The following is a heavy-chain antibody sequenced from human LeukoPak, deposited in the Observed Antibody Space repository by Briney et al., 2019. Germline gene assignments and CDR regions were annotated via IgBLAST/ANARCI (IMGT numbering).Heavy chain of an antibody. CDR3: ARGMILHYKDYYGSGTWDYYYYYMDV. V-gene: IGHV1-8*01. Sequence: ASVKVSCKASGYTFTSYDINWVRQATGQGLEWMGWMNPNSGNTGYAQKFQGRVTMTRNTSISTAYMELSSLRSEDTAVYYCARGMILHYKDYYGSGTWDYYYYYMDVWGKGTTVTLSS. CDR2: MNPNSGNT. J-gene: IGHJ6*03. CDR1: GYTFTSYD. D-gene: IGHD3-10*01.